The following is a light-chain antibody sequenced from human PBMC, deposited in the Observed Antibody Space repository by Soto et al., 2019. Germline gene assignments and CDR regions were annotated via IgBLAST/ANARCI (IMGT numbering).Light chain of an antibody. CDR3: QQRNNWPWT. V-gene: IGKV3-11*01. Sequence: ELVLTQFPATLSLSPGERATLSCRASQSVSTYLAWYQQNTGQAPRLLIYDAYNRDTGTPARFSGSGSGTDVTLTISSLETEDFAVYYCQQRNNWPWTFGQGTKVDIK. CDR1: QSVSTY. J-gene: IGKJ1*01. CDR2: DAY.